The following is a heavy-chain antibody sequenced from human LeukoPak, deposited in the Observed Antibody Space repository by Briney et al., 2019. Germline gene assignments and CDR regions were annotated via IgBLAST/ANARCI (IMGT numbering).Heavy chain of an antibody. V-gene: IGHV4-59*01. Sequence: PSETLSLTCTVSGCSISSYYWSWIRQPPGKGLEWIGYIYYSGSTNYNPSPKSRLTISVDTSKNQFSLKLSSVTAADPAVYYCARVCYGSGSYDHDYWGQGTLVTVSS. D-gene: IGHD3-10*01. J-gene: IGHJ4*02. CDR1: GCSISSYY. CDR2: IYYSGST. CDR3: ARVCYGSGSYDHDY.